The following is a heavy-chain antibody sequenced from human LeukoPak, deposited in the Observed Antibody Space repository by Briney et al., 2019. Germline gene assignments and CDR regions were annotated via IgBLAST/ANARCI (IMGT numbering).Heavy chain of an antibody. Sequence: GGSLRLSCEGSAFIFSGHWMNWVRQTPGKGLEWVASIKEDGSERQYVDSVKGRFSISRDNTKGSLFLQLNSLRAEDTAVYYCARTILGYCSSTSCPESYYYYYGMDVWGQGTTVTVSS. D-gene: IGHD2-2*01. J-gene: IGHJ6*02. CDR1: AFIFSGHW. CDR2: IKEDGSER. CDR3: ARTILGYCSSTSCPESYYYYYGMDV. V-gene: IGHV3-7*03.